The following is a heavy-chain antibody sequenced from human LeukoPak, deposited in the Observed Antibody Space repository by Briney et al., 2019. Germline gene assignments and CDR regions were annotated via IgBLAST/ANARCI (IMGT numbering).Heavy chain of an antibody. V-gene: IGHV1-2*02. J-gene: IGHJ4*02. D-gene: IGHD2-15*01. CDR2: IYSNNGGT. CDR1: GYTFTGYY. CDR3: ARGFRTGDMTTFAH. Sequence: GASVKVSCKASGYTFTGYYIHWVRQAPGQGLEWMGWIYSNNGGTDYAQKFQGRVTMTRDTSISTAYMEVSRVRSDDTAVYYCARGFRTGDMTTFAHRGQGTLVTVSS.